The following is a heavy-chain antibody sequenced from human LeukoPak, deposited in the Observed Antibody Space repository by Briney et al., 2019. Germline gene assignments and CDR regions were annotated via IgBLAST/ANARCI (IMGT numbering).Heavy chain of an antibody. CDR2: ISYDGSNK. Sequence: HPGRSLRLSCAASGFTSSSYAMHWVRQAPGKGLEWVAVISYDGSNKYYADSVKGRFTISRDNSKNTLYLQMNSLRAEDTAVYYCATPRGPYYYDSSGYYQPLGYWGQGTLVTVSS. CDR1: GFTSSSYA. CDR3: ATPRGPYYYDSSGYYQPLGY. V-gene: IGHV3-30*04. J-gene: IGHJ4*02. D-gene: IGHD3-22*01.